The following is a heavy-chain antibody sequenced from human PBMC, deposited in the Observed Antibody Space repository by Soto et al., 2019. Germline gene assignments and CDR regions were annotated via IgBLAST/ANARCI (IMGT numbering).Heavy chain of an antibody. J-gene: IGHJ4*02. Sequence: QVQLVQSGAEVKKPGSSVKVSCKASGGTFSSYAISWVRQAPGQGLEWMGGIIPIFGTANYAQKFQGRVTITADESTSIALMGRSCLGSEDTVVYSGARGGWGGFYGDYLGGRTGKDYWGQGTLVTVSS. D-gene: IGHD4-17*01. CDR1: GGTFSSYA. CDR2: IIPIFGTA. V-gene: IGHV1-69*01. CDR3: ARGGWGGFYGDYLGGRTGKDY.